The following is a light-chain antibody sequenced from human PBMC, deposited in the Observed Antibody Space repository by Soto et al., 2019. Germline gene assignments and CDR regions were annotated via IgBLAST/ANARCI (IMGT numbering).Light chain of an antibody. Sequence: QSALTQPPSASWSPGQSVTISCTGTSSDVGAYKYVSWYQQYPGKAPKLMIYEVTKRPSGVPDRFSGSKSGNTASLTVSGLHAEDEADYYCTSYVGNDIWVFGGGTQLTVL. V-gene: IGLV2-8*01. CDR3: TSYVGNDIWV. J-gene: IGLJ3*02. CDR1: SSDVGAYKY. CDR2: EVT.